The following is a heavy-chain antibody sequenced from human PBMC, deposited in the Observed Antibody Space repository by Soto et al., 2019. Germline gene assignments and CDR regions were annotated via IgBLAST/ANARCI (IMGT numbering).Heavy chain of an antibody. J-gene: IGHJ6*03. D-gene: IGHD3-3*01. CDR1: GFTFSSYG. CDR3: AKDWAIFGVGFPTYYMDV. CDR2: ISYDGSNK. V-gene: IGHV3-30*18. Sequence: GGSLRLSCAASGFTFSSYGMHWVRQAPGKGLEWVAVISYDGSNKYYADSVKGRFTISRDNSKNTLYLQMNSLRAEDTAVYYCAKDWAIFGVGFPTYYMDVWGKGTTVTVSS.